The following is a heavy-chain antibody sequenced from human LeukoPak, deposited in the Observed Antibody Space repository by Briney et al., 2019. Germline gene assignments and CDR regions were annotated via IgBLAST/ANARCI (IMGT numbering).Heavy chain of an antibody. D-gene: IGHD6-13*01. V-gene: IGHV1-46*01. J-gene: IGHJ3*02. CDR1: GYTFTSYY. CDR2: INPSGGST. CDR3: ARGDYSSSWYLSAFDI. Sequence: ASVKVSCKASGYTFTSYYMHWVRQAPGQGLEWMGIINPSGGSTSYAQKFQGRVTMTRDTSTSIVYMELSSLGSEDTAVYYCARGDYSSSWYLSAFDIWGQGTMVTVSS.